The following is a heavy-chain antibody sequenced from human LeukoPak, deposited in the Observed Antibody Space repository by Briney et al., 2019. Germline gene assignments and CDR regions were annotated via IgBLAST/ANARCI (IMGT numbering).Heavy chain of an antibody. CDR3: ARVSCYSCPNWFDP. CDR1: GGSFSGYY. V-gene: IGHV4-34*01. J-gene: IGHJ5*02. CDR2: INHSGST. Sequence: PSETLSLTCAVYGGSFSGYYWSWIRQPPGKGLEWIGEINHSGSTNYNPSLKSRVTISVDTSQNQFSLKLSSVTAADTAVYYCARVSCYSCPNWFDPWGQGTLVTVSS. D-gene: IGHD2-15*01.